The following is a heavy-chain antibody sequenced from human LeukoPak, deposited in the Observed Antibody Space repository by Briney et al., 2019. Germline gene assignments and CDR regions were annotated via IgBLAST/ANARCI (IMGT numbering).Heavy chain of an antibody. V-gene: IGHV3-30*18. Sequence: GGSLRLSCAYSAFNFSDYGMGWVRQAPGKGLEWVAVITHDGSDKYYTDSVKGRFSISRDNSKNTVYLQMNSLRPEDTAIYFCAKVGGRSWFYFDNWGQGTVVTVSS. CDR2: ITHDGSDK. D-gene: IGHD6-13*01. J-gene: IGHJ4*02. CDR3: AKVGGRSWFYFDN. CDR1: AFNFSDYG.